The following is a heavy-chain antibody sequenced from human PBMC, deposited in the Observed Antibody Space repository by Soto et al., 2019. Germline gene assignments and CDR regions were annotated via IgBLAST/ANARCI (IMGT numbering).Heavy chain of an antibody. J-gene: IGHJ6*03. D-gene: IGHD6-6*01. CDR2: INHSGST. V-gene: IGHV4-34*01. Sequence: PSETLSLTCAVYGGSFSGYYWSWIRQPPGKGLEWIGEINHSGSTNYNPSLKSRVTISVDTSKNQFSLKLSSVTAADTAVYYCARGHQLVRWYMDVWGKGTTVTVSS. CDR1: GGSFSGYY. CDR3: ARGHQLVRWYMDV.